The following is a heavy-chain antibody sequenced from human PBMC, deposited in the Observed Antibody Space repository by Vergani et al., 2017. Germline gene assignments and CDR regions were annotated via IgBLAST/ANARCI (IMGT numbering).Heavy chain of an antibody. Sequence: QLLESGGGLIQPGGSLRLSCAASGFTFNSYAMTLVRQAPGKGLEVVSGINNNGGSTYYADSVKGRFTISRDNSKNTLYLQMTDLRAEDTATYYCAKVCGSTSCPYGGGAFDVWGHGTMVTVSS. CDR2: INNNGGST. D-gene: IGHD2-2*01. CDR3: AKVCGSTSCPYGGGAFDV. CDR1: GFTFNSYA. J-gene: IGHJ3*01. V-gene: IGHV3-23*01.